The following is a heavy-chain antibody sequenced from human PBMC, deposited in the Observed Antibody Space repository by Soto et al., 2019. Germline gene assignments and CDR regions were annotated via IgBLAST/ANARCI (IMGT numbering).Heavy chain of an antibody. D-gene: IGHD2-15*01. CDR1: GGSISSGGYY. V-gene: IGHV4-31*03. CDR2: IYYSGST. J-gene: IGHJ5*02. Sequence: QVQLQESGPGLVKPSQTLSLTCTVSGGSISSGGYYWSWIRQHPGKGLEWIGYIYYSGSTYYNPSLKSRVTISVDTSKNQFSLKLSSVTAADTAVYHCAGGSCYSGQCWFDPWGQGTLVTVSS. CDR3: AGGSCYSGQCWFDP.